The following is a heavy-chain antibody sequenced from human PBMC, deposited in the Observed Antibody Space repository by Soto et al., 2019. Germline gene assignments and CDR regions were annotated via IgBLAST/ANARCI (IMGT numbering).Heavy chain of an antibody. CDR1: GFSLPTDRVG. CDR2: IYWDDRK. J-gene: IGHJ4*02. V-gene: IGHV2-5*02. D-gene: IGHD1-26*01. CDR3: AHAYGGRSLY. Sequence: QITLKESGPTLVKPTQTLTLTCTFSGFSLPTDRVGVGWIRQPPGKALEWLAVIYWDDRKTYRPSRKSRLTITKDTAKNPVALTMTDMDPVDTATYYCAHAYGGRSLYWGQGTLVTVSS.